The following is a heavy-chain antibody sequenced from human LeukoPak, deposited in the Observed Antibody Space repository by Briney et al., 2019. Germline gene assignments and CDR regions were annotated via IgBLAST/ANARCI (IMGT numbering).Heavy chain of an antibody. CDR2: NYYSWST. Sequence: SETLSLTCTVSGGALSRYYWSWIRQPPGKGLEWVGYNYYSWSTNYNPSLKSRVTISVDTSKNQFSLKLSAGTAADTALYYCARSHSVWTSFDYWGQGTQISVP. V-gene: IGHV4-59*01. CDR3: ARSHSVWTSFDY. D-gene: IGHD3/OR15-3a*01. CDR1: GGALSRYY. J-gene: IGHJ4*02.